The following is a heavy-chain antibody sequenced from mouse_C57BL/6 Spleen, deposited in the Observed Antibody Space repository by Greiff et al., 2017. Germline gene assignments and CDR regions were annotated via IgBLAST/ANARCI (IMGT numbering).Heavy chain of an antibody. V-gene: IGHV3-1*01. CDR2: ISYSGST. CDR1: GYSITSGYD. J-gene: IGHJ2*01. CDR3: ARGVYDGYFDY. Sequence: EVKLVESGPGMVKPSQSLSLTCTVTGYSITSGYDWHWIRHFPGNKLEWMGYISYSGSTNYNPSLKSRISITHDTSKNHFFLKLNSVTTEDTATYYCARGVYDGYFDYWGQGTTLTVSS. D-gene: IGHD2-12*01.